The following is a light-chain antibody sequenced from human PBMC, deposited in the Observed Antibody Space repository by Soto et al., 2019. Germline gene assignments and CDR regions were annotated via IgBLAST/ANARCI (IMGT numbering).Light chain of an antibody. CDR3: AAWEDSLQGVV. V-gene: IGLV1-44*01. CDR1: SSNIGSNT. J-gene: IGLJ2*01. Sequence: QSVLTQPPSASGTPGQRVTISCSGSSSNIGSNTVNWYQQLPGTAPKLLIYSNNQRPSGVPDRFSGSKSGTSASLAISGLQSEDEADYYCAAWEDSLQGVVFGGGTQLTVL. CDR2: SNN.